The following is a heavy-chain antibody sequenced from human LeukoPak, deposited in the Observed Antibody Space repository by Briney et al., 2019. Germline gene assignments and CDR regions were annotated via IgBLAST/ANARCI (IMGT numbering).Heavy chain of an antibody. V-gene: IGHV3-21*01. CDR3: ARDGSGSYYYYYYGMDV. Sequence: PGGSLRLSCAASGFTFSSYSMNWVRQAPGKGLEWVSSISSSSSYIYYADSVKGRFTISRDNAKNSLYLRMNSLRAEDTAVYYCARDGSGSYYYYYYGMDVWGQGTTVTISS. CDR1: GFTFSSYS. J-gene: IGHJ6*02. D-gene: IGHD3-10*01. CDR2: ISSSSSYI.